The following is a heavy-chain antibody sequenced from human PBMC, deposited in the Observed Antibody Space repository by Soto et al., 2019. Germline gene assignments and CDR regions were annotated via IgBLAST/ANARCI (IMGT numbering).Heavy chain of an antibody. J-gene: IGHJ1*01. CDR1: GFMFSAYT. Sequence: PGGSLRFSCAASGFMFSAYTMNWVRQAPGKGLEWLSSISDDSSYIDYADSLGGRFTVSRDNARNSLYLQIDSLGVEDTAVYYCATPYYFNHWGPGTLVTVSS. CDR2: ISDDSSYI. CDR3: ATPYYFNH. D-gene: IGHD3-16*01. V-gene: IGHV3-21*06.